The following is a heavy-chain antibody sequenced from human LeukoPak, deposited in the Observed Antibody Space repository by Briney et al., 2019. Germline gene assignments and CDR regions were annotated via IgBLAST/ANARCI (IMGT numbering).Heavy chain of an antibody. D-gene: IGHD6-19*01. J-gene: IGHJ4*02. CDR2: IQHDSTNK. CDR3: AKDVIGQQWPENY. CDR1: GFTFSSYG. V-gene: IGHV3-30*02. Sequence: GGSLRLSCAASGFTFSSYGMHWVRQAPGKGLEWVAFIQHDSTNKYYVDSVKGRFTISRDNSKNTLYLQMSSLRPEDTAVYFCAKDVIGQQWPENYWGQGTLVTVS.